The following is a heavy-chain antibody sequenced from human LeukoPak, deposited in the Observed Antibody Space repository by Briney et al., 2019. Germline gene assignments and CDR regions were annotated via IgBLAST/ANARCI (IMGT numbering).Heavy chain of an antibody. CDR3: ATPDYGDY. J-gene: IGHJ4*02. CDR2: INAGNGNT. CDR1: GYTFTSYA. V-gene: IGHV1-3*01. Sequence: ASVKVSCKASGYTFTSYAMHWVRQAPGQRLEWMGWINAGNGNTKYLQKFQGRVTFTRDTSASTAYMELSSLRSEDTAVYYCATPDYGDYWGQGTLVTVSS.